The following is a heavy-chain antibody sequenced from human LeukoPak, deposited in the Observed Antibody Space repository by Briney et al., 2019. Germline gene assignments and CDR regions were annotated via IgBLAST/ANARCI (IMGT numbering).Heavy chain of an antibody. V-gene: IGHV1-24*01. J-gene: IGHJ4*02. CDR1: GYTLTELS. CDR3: ATGYDFWSGSSPFDY. D-gene: IGHD3-3*01. Sequence: ASVKASCKVSGYTLTELSMHWVRQAPGKGLEWMGGFDPEDGETIYAQKFQGRVTMTEDTSTDTAYMELSSLRSEDTAVYYCATGYDFWSGSSPFDYWGQGTLVTVSS. CDR2: FDPEDGET.